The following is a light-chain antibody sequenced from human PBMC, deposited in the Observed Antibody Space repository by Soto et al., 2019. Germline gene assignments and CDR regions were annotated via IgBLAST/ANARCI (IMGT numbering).Light chain of an antibody. V-gene: IGKV2-28*01. CDR2: LGS. CDR1: QSLLHSNAYNY. J-gene: IGKJ3*01. CDR3: MQALQTPFT. Sequence: DIVMTQSPLSLPVTPGEPASISCRSSQSLLHSNAYNYLDWYLQKPGQSPQLLIYLGSNRASGVPTRFSSSGLGTDFTLKISRVEAEDVGVYYGMQALQTPFTFGPGTKVDIK.